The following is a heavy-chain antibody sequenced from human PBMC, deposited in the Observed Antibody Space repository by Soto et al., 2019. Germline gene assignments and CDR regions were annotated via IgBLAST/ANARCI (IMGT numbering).Heavy chain of an antibody. D-gene: IGHD3-3*01. V-gene: IGHV1-8*01. CDR1: GYTFTSYD. CDR2: MNPNSGNT. J-gene: IGHJ4*02. Sequence: QVQLVQSGAEVKKPGASVKVSCKASGYTFTSYDINWVRQATGQGLEWMGWMNPNSGNTGYAQKFQVRVTRTRNTSRSTSYIQLCSLRSDDTAVYYCARGRCFTIFVVVNWGQGTLVTVSS. CDR3: ARGRCFTIFVVVN.